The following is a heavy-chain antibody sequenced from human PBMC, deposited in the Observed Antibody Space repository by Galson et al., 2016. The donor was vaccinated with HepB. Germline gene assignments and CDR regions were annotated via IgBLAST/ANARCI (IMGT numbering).Heavy chain of an antibody. CDR1: GYTFTASA. Sequence: SVKVSCKASGYTFTASAIHWVRQAPGQGLEWMGWITVVNGNIKSSQKLQDRVTFTSDTSASTAYMELGSLTSEDTAVYYCASIRGGRAGFDNWGQGSLVTVSS. D-gene: IGHD1-26*01. V-gene: IGHV1-3*01. CDR3: ASIRGGRAGFDN. J-gene: IGHJ4*02. CDR2: ITVVNGNI.